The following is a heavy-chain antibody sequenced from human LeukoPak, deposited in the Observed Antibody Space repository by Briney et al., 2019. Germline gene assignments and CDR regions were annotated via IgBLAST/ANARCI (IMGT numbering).Heavy chain of an antibody. J-gene: IGHJ4*02. Sequence: ASVKVSCKASGYTFTGYYMHWLRQAPGQGLEWMGWINPNSGGTNYAQKFQGRVTMTRDTSISTAYMELSRLRSDDTAVYYCARVVGIYCGGDCYSGCDYWGQRTLVTVSS. V-gene: IGHV1-2*02. CDR2: INPNSGGT. CDR3: ARVVGIYCGGDCYSGCDY. D-gene: IGHD2-21*01. CDR1: GYTFTGYY.